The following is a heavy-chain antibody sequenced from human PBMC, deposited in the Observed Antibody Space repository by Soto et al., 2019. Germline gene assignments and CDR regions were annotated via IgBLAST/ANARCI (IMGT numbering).Heavy chain of an antibody. CDR3: AGEGGFLEWLFPFDY. Sequence: EVQLLESGGGLVQPGGSLRLSCAASGFTFSSYAMSWVRQAPGKGLEWVSAISGSGGSTYYADSVKGRFTISRDTSKNTLYLQMNSLRAEDTAVYYCAGEGGFLEWLFPFDYWGQGTLVTVSS. J-gene: IGHJ4*02. D-gene: IGHD3-3*01. CDR1: GFTFSSYA. V-gene: IGHV3-23*01. CDR2: ISGSGGST.